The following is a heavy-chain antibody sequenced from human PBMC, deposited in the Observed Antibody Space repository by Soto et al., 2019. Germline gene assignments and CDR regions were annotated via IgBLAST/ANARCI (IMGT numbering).Heavy chain of an antibody. J-gene: IGHJ6*02. CDR1: VYSFTSYW. Sequence: GQSQKISCKGSVYSFTSYWIGSDRQIPRKHREWMGIIYPGDSDTRYSPSFQGQVTISADKSISTAYLQWSSLKASDTAMYYCARPNYYDSSGLEPYDYYGMDVWGQGTTVTVSS. D-gene: IGHD3-22*01. CDR3: ARPNYYDSSGLEPYDYYGMDV. CDR2: IYPGDSDT. V-gene: IGHV5-51*01.